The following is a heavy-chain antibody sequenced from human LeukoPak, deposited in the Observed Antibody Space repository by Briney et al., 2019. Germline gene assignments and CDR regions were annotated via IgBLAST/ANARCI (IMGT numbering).Heavy chain of an antibody. V-gene: IGHV4-61*03. D-gene: IGHD5-18*01. J-gene: IGHJ5*01. Sequence: SETLSLTCTVSGYSISSGYYWGWIRQPPGKGLEWIGYIYYSGSTNYNPSLKSRVTISVDTSKNHFSLKLSSVTAADTAMYYCARNSGRGCSYNNWFDSWGQGTLVTVSS. CDR3: ARNSGRGCSYNNWFDS. CDR1: GYSISSGYY. CDR2: IYYSGST.